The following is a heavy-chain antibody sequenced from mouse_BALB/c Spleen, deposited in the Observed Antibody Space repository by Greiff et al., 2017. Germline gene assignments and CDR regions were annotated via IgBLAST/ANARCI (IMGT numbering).Heavy chain of an antibody. V-gene: IGHV5-17*02. CDR1: GFTFSSFG. CDR2: ISSGSSTI. CDR3: ARGAFYAMDY. J-gene: IGHJ4*01. Sequence: EVQLVESGGGLVQPGGSRKLSCAASGFTFSSFGMHWVRQAPEKGLEWVAYISSGSSTIYYADTVKGRFTISRDNPKNTLFLQMTSLRSEDTAMYYCARGAFYAMDYWGQGTSVTVSS.